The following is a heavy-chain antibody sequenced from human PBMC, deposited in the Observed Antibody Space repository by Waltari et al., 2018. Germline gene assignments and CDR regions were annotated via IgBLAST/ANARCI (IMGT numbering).Heavy chain of an antibody. CDR1: GFPFAGPG. Sequence: EVQLLESGGGLIQPGGSLSLSCAASGFPFAGPGMTWVRQAPGQGLEWVSGISMSGGSTDYADSVKGRFIISRDNSKNRVFLQMNSLRAEDSAVYYCAKGTTNIDYWGQGTLVTVSS. D-gene: IGHD2-8*01. CDR3: AKGTTNIDY. V-gene: IGHV3-23*01. CDR2: ISMSGGST. J-gene: IGHJ4*02.